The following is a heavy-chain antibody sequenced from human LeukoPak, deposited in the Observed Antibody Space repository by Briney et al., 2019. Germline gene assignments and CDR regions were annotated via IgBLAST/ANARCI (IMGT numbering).Heavy chain of an antibody. CDR2: ISWDGGST. J-gene: IGHJ6*02. CDR1: GFTFDDYA. Sequence: GGSLRLPCAASGFTFDDYAMHWVRQAPGKGLEWVSLISWDGGSTYYADSVKGRFTISRDNSKNSLYLQMNSLRAEDTALYYCAKDQVNSDYYYGMDVWGQGTTVTVSS. V-gene: IGHV3-43D*03. CDR3: AKDQVNSDYYYGMDV. D-gene: IGHD5-18*01.